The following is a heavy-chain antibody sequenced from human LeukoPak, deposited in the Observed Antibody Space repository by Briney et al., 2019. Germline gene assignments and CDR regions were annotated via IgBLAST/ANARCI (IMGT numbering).Heavy chain of an antibody. CDR1: GFTFSNAW. D-gene: IGHD4-17*01. Sequence: PGGSLRLSCAASGFTFSNAWMSWVRQAPGKGLEWVAVISYDGSNKYYADSVKGRFTISRDNSKNTLYLQMNSLRAEDTAVYYCARGTTAYYYYYMDVWGKGTTVTVSS. CDR3: ARGTTAYYYYYMDV. V-gene: IGHV3-30*03. CDR2: ISYDGSNK. J-gene: IGHJ6*03.